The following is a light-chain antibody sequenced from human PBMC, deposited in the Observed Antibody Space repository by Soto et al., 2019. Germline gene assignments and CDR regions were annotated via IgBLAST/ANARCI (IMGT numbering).Light chain of an antibody. CDR1: QDISNY. Sequence: DIQMTQSPSSLSASVGDRVTITCQASQDISNYLNWYQQKPGKAPKLMIYAASSLQSGVPSRFSGSGFGTEFTVTISSLQPEDVATYYCQQSYSTPWTLCQGTKVDIK. CDR2: AAS. CDR3: QQSYSTPWT. J-gene: IGKJ1*01. V-gene: IGKV1-39*01.